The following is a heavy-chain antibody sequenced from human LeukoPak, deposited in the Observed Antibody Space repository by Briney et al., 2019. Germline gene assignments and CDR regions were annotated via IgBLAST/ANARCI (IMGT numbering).Heavy chain of an antibody. J-gene: IGHJ5*02. CDR2: INPSGGST. CDR1: GYTFTRYY. V-gene: IGHV1-46*01. D-gene: IGHD3-10*01. CDR3: ATSFRAVNWFDP. Sequence: GSVIDSCKASGYTFTRYYMNWVRPAPGQGLEWMGIINPSGGSTNYTQKCQGRVTMTRDTSTSKIYMEVSSLRSEDTAVYYCATSFRAVNWFDPWGQGALDPVSS.